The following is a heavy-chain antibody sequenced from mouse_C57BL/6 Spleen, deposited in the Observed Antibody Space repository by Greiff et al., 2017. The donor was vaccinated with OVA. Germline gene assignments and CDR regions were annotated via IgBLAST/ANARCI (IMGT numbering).Heavy chain of an antibody. Sequence: QVQLQQPGAELVRPGSSVTLSCKASGYTFTSYWMHWVKQRPIQGLEWIGNIDPSDSETHYNQKFKDKATLTVDKSSSPAYQQISSLTSEDSAVYYCAMRVIYYDCSSPYWYFDVWGTGTTVTVSS. CDR2: IDPSDSET. V-gene: IGHV1-52*01. J-gene: IGHJ1*03. D-gene: IGHD1-1*01. CDR1: GYTFTSYW. CDR3: AMRVIYYDCSSPYWYFDV.